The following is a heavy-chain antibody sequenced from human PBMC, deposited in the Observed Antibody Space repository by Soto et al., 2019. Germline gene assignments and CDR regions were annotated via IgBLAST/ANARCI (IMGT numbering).Heavy chain of an antibody. CDR3: AKDIADGPSGSYYNYYYGMDV. J-gene: IGHJ6*02. CDR2: ISWNSGSI. D-gene: IGHD3-10*01. V-gene: IGHV3-9*01. Sequence: GGSLRLSCAASGFTFDDYAMHWVRQAPGKGLEWVSGISWNSGSIGYADSVKGRFTISRDNAKNSLYLQMNSLRAEDTALYYCAKDIADGPSGSYYNYYYGMDVWGQGTTVTVSS. CDR1: GFTFDDYA.